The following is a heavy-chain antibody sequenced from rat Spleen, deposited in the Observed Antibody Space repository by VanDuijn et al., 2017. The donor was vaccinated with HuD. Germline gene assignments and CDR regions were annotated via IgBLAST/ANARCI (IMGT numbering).Heavy chain of an antibody. D-gene: IGHD4-3*01. CDR1: GFTFSNFD. CDR3: VRQDTSGYSNWFAY. CDR2: ISPSGVT. Sequence: EVQPVESGGGLVRPGGSLKLSCSVSGFTFSNFDMAWVRQAPTKGLEWVSSISPSGVTYYRDSVKGRFTVSRENAKSTLYFLMDSLRSEDTATYYCVRQDTSGYSNWFAYWGQGVMVTVSS. V-gene: IGHV5-25*01. J-gene: IGHJ2*01.